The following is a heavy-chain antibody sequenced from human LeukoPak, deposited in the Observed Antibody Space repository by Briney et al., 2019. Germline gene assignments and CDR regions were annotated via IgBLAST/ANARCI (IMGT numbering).Heavy chain of an antibody. CDR1: GYTFTGYY. CDR3: ARGGYDYVWGSYRYTNYYYYMDV. CDR2: IIPIFGTA. D-gene: IGHD3-16*02. J-gene: IGHJ6*03. Sequence: SVKVSCKASGYTFTGYYMHWVRQAPGQGLEWMGGIIPIFGTANYAQKFQGRVTITADESTSTAYMELSSLRSEDTAVYYCARGGYDYVWGSYRYTNYYYYMDVWGKGTTVTISS. V-gene: IGHV1-69*13.